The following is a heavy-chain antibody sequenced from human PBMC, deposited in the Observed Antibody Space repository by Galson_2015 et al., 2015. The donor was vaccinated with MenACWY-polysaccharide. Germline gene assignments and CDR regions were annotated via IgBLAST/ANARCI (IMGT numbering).Heavy chain of an antibody. V-gene: IGHV3-23*01. CDR2: IGSDGNNR. CDR1: GFTFATQA. CDR3: AKDSDYTTGWYSADY. J-gene: IGHJ4*02. Sequence: SLRLSCAASGFTFATQAMTWVRQAPGKGLKWVSSIGSDGNNRYHADSVKGRFTISRDNSKNTLYLQMNSLTADDTAVYFCAKDSDYTTGWYSADYWGQGTLVTVSS. D-gene: IGHD6-19*01.